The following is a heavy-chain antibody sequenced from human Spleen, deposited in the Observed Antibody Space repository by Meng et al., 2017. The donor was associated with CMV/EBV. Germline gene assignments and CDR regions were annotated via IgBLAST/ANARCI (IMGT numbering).Heavy chain of an antibody. D-gene: IGHD3-10*01. V-gene: IGHV4-61*01. CDR1: GGSVSSGSYY. CDR2: IYYSGST. Sequence: SGGSVSSGSYYWSWIRQPPGKGLEWIGYIYYSGSTNYNPSLKSRVTISVDTSKNQFSLKLSSVTAADTAVYYCASANYYGSDANWFDPWGQGTLVTVS. CDR3: ASANYYGSDANWFDP. J-gene: IGHJ5*02.